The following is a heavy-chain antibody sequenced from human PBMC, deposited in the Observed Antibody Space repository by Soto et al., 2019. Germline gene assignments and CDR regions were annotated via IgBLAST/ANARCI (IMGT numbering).Heavy chain of an antibody. D-gene: IGHD3-3*01. Sequence: GGSLRLSCAASGFTFSSYSMNWVRQAPGKGLEWVSYISSSSSTIYYADSVKGRFTISRDNAKNSLYLQMNSLRAEDTAVYYCARDPPQYDFWSGYSGWFDPWGQGTLVTVSS. CDR2: ISSSSSTI. V-gene: IGHV3-48*01. J-gene: IGHJ5*02. CDR1: GFTFSSYS. CDR3: ARDPPQYDFWSGYSGWFDP.